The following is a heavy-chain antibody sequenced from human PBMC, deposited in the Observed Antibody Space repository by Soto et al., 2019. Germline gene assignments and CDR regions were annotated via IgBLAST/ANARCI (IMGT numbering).Heavy chain of an antibody. D-gene: IGHD6-19*01. J-gene: IGHJ6*02. CDR2: ISPFGGAT. Sequence: ASVKVSCKASGDSVNKDYLHWIRQAPGQAFEWLGVISPFGGATAYAQRFKGRVIVTMDKSDTIFYLELTSLTYDDTAVYYCAKGRGGKTVANFGMDVWGQGVTVTVSS. CDR3: AKGRGGKTVANFGMDV. CDR1: GDSVNKDY. V-gene: IGHV1-46*02.